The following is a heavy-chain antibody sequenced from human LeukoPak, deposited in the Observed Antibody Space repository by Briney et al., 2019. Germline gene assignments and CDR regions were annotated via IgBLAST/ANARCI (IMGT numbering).Heavy chain of an antibody. CDR2: IYPGDSDT. D-gene: IGHD3-22*01. CDR3: VRHLSSGSPESAFDM. J-gene: IGHJ3*02. V-gene: IGHV5-51*01. Sequence: GESLKISCKGSGYSFTRYWIGWVRQMPGKGLEWMGIIYPGDSDTRYSPSFQGQVTISADKSITTAYLQWGSLKASDTAMYYCVRHLSSGSPESAFDMWGQGTMVSVFS. CDR1: GYSFTRYW.